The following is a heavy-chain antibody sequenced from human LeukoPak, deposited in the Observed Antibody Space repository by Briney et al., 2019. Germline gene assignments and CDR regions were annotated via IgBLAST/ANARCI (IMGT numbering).Heavy chain of an antibody. D-gene: IGHD3-22*01. CDR1: RFTVSSYW. V-gene: IGHV3-7*01. J-gene: IGHJ4*02. Sequence: PGGCLSLSCAASRFTVSSYWMSWVRQAPGKWLGWVANIKRDESDKYYVDKVKDRFTISRDNAKNSLYLQMNSLRAEDAAVYYCARENYDSSGYYFGYWGQGTLVTVSS. CDR2: IKRDESDK. CDR3: ARENYDSSGYYFGY.